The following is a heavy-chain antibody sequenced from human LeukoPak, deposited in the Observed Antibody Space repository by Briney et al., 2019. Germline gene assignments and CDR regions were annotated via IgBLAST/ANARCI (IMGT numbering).Heavy chain of an antibody. D-gene: IGHD3-16*02. V-gene: IGHV3-23*01. J-gene: IGHJ4*02. CDR2: ISGSGGST. CDR1: GFTFSSYA. Sequence: GGSLRLSCAASGFTFSSYAMSWVRQAPAKGLEWVSAISGSGGSTYYADSVKGRFTISRDNSKNTLYLQMNSLGAEDTAVYYCARSSDFSFYNRDWGQGTLVTVSS. CDR3: ARSSDFSFYNRD.